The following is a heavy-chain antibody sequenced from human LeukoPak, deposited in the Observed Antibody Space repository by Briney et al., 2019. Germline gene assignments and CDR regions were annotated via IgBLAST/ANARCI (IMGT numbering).Heavy chain of an antibody. D-gene: IGHD5-18*01. CDR3: ARGEYSYGYVY. J-gene: IGHJ4*02. Sequence: SETLSLTCAVYGGSFSGYYWSWIRQPPGKGLEWIGEINRSGSTNYNPSLKSRVTISVDTSKNQFSLKLSSVTAADTAVYYCARGEYSYGYVYWGQGTLVTVSS. CDR1: GGSFSGYY. V-gene: IGHV4-34*01. CDR2: INRSGST.